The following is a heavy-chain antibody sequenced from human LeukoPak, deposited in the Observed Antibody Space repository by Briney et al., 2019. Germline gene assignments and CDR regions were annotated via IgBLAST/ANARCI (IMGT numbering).Heavy chain of an antibody. CDR2: IKQDGSEK. CDR3: ARVYSTIFGVVRNWFDP. J-gene: IGHJ5*02. D-gene: IGHD3-3*01. Sequence: GGSLRLSCAASGFTLSNYWMNWVRQAPGKGLEWVANIKQDGSEKYYVDSVKGRFTISRDNAKNSLYLQMNSLRAEDTAVYYCARVYSTIFGVVRNWFDPWGQGTLVTVSS. V-gene: IGHV3-7*01. CDR1: GFTLSNYW.